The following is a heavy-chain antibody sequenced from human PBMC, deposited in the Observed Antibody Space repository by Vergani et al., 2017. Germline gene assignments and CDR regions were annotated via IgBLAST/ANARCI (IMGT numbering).Heavy chain of an antibody. V-gene: IGHV5-10-1*01. CDR3: ARVDNSDIAAAVTLDY. J-gene: IGHJ4*02. CDR2: IDPSDSYT. Sequence: EVQLVQSGAEVKKPGESLRISCKGSGYSFTSYWISWVRQMPGKGLEWMGRIDPSDSYTNYSPSFPGHVTISADKSISTAYLQWSSLKASDTAMYYCARVDNSDIAAAVTLDYWGQGTLVTVSS. D-gene: IGHD6-13*01. CDR1: GYSFTSYW.